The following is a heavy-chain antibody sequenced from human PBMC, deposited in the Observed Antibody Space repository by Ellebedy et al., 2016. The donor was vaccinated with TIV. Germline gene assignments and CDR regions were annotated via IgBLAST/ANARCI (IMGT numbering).Heavy chain of an antibody. J-gene: IGHJ5*02. CDR2: IYQDGSVQ. CDR3: ARRGSYGDYAVQVNSWFDT. D-gene: IGHD4-17*01. V-gene: IGHV3-7*01. Sequence: PGGSLRLSCAASGFNFRSYWMTWVRQAPGKGLQWVANIYQDGSVQYYVDSVKGRFTISRDNANKSLFLQMNSLRVEDTAVYYCARRGSYGDYAVQVNSWFDTWGQGTLVTVSS. CDR1: GFNFRSYW.